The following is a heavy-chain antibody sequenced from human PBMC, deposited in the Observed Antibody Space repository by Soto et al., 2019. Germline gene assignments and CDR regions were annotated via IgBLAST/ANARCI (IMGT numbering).Heavy chain of an antibody. CDR3: VRDEGEESGSSNWFDY. D-gene: IGHD6-13*01. Sequence: QVQLQESGPGLVKPSETLSLTCTVSGGSVTSGHYYWSWIRQPPEKGLEWIGYIHYSGSTNYNPSLKSRVTISVDTSRNQFSLKLSSVAAADTAVYYCVRDEGEESGSSNWFDYWGQGTLVTVSS. CDR1: GGSVTSGHYY. V-gene: IGHV4-61*01. CDR2: IHYSGST. J-gene: IGHJ4*02.